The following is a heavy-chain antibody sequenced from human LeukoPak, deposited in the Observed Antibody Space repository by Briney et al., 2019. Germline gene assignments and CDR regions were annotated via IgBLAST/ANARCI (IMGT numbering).Heavy chain of an antibody. D-gene: IGHD5-12*01. CDR2: VYYSGST. Sequence: SETLSLTCTVSGGSISRYYWSWIRQPPGKGLEWIGYVYYSGSTNYNPSLKSRVTISVDTSKNQFSLKLSSVTAADTAVYYCARDGYSGYDSPYYYYYGMDVWGQGTTVTVSS. J-gene: IGHJ6*02. CDR1: GGSISRYY. V-gene: IGHV4-59*01. CDR3: ARDGYSGYDSPYYYYYGMDV.